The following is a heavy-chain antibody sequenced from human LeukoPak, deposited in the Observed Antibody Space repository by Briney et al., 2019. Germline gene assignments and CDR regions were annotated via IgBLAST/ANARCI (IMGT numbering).Heavy chain of an antibody. CDR2: ISGSGGST. CDR3: AKDSGGPPWSKIGVVIHFDY. V-gene: IGHV3-23*01. J-gene: IGHJ4*02. D-gene: IGHD3-3*01. Sequence: GGSLRLSCAASGFTFSSYAMSWVRQAPGKGLEWVSAISGSGGSTYYADSMKGRFTISRDNSKNTLYLQMNSLRAEDTAVYYCAKDSGGPPWSKIGVVIHFDYWGQGTLVTVSS. CDR1: GFTFSSYA.